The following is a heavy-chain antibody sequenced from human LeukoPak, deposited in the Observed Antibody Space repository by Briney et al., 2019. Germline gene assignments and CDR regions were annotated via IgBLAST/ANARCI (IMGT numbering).Heavy chain of an antibody. V-gene: IGHV4-59*01. Sequence: SETLSLTCAVYGGSFSGYYWSWIRQPPGKGLEWIGYIYYSGSTNYNPSLKSRVTISVDTSKNQFSLKLSSVTAADTAVYYCARGYSNHDYWGQGTLVTVSS. CDR2: IYYSGST. J-gene: IGHJ4*02. CDR1: GGSFSGYY. D-gene: IGHD4-11*01. CDR3: ARGYSNHDY.